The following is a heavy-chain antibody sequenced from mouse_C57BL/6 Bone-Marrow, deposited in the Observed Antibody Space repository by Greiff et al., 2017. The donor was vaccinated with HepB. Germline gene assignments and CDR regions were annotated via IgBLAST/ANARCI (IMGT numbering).Heavy chain of an antibody. CDR1: GYTFTSYW. CDR3: ARIYYSNY. V-gene: IGHV1-64*01. D-gene: IGHD2-5*01. J-gene: IGHJ2*01. CDR2: IHPNSGST. Sequence: QVQLKEPGAELVKPGASVKLSCKASGYTFTSYWMHWVKQRPGQGLEWIGMIHPNSGSTNYNEKFKSKATLTVDKSSSTAYMQLSSLTSEDSAVYYCARIYYSNYWGQGTTLTVSS.